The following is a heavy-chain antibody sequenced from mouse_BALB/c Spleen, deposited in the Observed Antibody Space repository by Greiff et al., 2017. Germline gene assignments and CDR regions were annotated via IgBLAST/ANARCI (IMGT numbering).Heavy chain of an antibody. J-gene: IGHJ3*01. Sequence: QVQLQQSGAELAKPGASVKMSCKASGYTFTSYWMHWVKQRPGQGLEWIGYINPSTGYTEYNQKFKDKATLTADKSSSTAYMQLSSLTSEDSAVYYCARSEVQRAWFAYWGQGTLVTVSA. D-gene: IGHD2-14*01. CDR3: ARSEVQRAWFAY. CDR2: INPSTGYT. V-gene: IGHV1-7*01. CDR1: GYTFTSYW.